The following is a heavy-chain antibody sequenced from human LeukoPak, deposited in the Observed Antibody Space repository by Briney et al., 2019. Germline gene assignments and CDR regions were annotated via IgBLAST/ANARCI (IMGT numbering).Heavy chain of an antibody. J-gene: IGHJ4*02. CDR1: GFTFSSYS. Sequence: PGGSLRPSCAASGFTFSSYSMNWVRQAPGKGLEWVSYISSSSSTIYYADSVKGRFTISRDNAKNSLYLQMNSLRDEDTAVYYCARDSDNLWFGEWSYWGQGTLVTVSS. CDR3: ARDSDNLWFGEWSY. CDR2: ISSSSSTI. V-gene: IGHV3-48*02. D-gene: IGHD3-10*01.